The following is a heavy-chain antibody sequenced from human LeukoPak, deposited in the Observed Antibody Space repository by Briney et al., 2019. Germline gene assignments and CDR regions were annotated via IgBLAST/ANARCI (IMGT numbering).Heavy chain of an antibody. V-gene: IGHV3-30-3*01. CDR1: GFTFSSYA. J-gene: IGHJ6*02. D-gene: IGHD3-9*01. Sequence: PGRSLRLSCEASGFTFSSYAMHWVRQAPGKGLEWVAVISYDGSNKYYADSVKGRFTISRDNSKNTLYLQMNSLRAEDTAVYYCAKGLARIGTNDILTGYYLYYYYGMDVWGRGTTVTVSS. CDR2: ISYDGSNK. CDR3: AKGLARIGTNDILTGYYLYYYYGMDV.